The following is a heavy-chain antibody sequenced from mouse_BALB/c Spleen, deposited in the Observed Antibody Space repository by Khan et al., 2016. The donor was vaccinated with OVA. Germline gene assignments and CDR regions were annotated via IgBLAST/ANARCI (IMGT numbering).Heavy chain of an antibody. V-gene: IGHV1S135*01. D-gene: IGHD2-2*01. CDR2: IDPFSGGT. J-gene: IGHJ3*01. CDR1: GYSFTSYY. CDR3: TRHGYDAWFTY. Sequence: VQLKESGPELMKPGASVKISCKASGYSFTSYYIHWVIQSHGKSPEWIGYIDPFSGGTTYNQKFKGKATLTADKSSSTAYIHLSNLASEDSAVYDCTRHGYDAWFTYRGQGTLVTVSA.